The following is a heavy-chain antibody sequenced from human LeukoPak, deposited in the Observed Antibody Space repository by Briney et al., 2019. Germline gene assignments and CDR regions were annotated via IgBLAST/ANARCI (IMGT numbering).Heavy chain of an antibody. J-gene: IGHJ4*02. CDR2: ISAYNGNT. CDR1: RYTLTSYH. Sequence: PSVTVSFTASRYTLTSYHIRWVRQAPGQGLDWMGWISAYNGNTNYAQKLQGRVTMTTDTSTSTAYMELRSLRSDDTAVYYCARDKYSSSWYPVDYWGQGTLVTVSS. CDR3: ARDKYSSSWYPVDY. D-gene: IGHD6-13*01. V-gene: IGHV1-18*01.